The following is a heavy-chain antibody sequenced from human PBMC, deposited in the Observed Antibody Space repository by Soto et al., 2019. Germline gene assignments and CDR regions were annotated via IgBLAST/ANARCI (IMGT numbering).Heavy chain of an antibody. Sequence: QVQLQESGPGLVKPSQTLSLTCTVSGGSMSSGDYYWSWIRQPPGKGLEWIGYIYYSGSSYYNPSLKSRISISVDTSKNQFSLKLRSVTAADTAVYYCARVDVAPAPGAMDYWGQGTLVTVSS. CDR1: GGSMSSGDYY. CDR2: IYYSGSS. V-gene: IGHV4-30-4*01. CDR3: ARVDVAPAPGAMDY. D-gene: IGHD2-2*01. J-gene: IGHJ4*02.